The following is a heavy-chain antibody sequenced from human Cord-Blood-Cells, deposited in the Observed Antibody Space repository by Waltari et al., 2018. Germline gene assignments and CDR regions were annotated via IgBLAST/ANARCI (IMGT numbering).Heavy chain of an antibody. CDR3: ARVYSSWVLYYFDY. CDR1: GGSFSGYY. J-gene: IGHJ4*02. CDR2: INHSGST. V-gene: IGHV4-34*01. Sequence: QVQLQQWGAGLLKPSETLSLTCAVYGGSFSGYYWSWIRQPPGKGLEWIGEINHSGSTNYNPSLKSRVTISVDTSKNQFSLKLSSVTAADTAVYYCARVYSSWVLYYFDYWGQGTLVTVSS. D-gene: IGHD6-6*01.